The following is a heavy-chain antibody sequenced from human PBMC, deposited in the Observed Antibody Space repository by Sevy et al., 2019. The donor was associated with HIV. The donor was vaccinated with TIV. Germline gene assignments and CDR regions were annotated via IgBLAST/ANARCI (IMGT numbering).Heavy chain of an antibody. D-gene: IGHD1-26*01. CDR2: IYYNGHI. Sequence: SETLSLTCTVSGGSITSLYWNWIRQPPGKGLEWIANIYYNGHINYNPPLKSRVTLSLDTSKNQFSLRLSSVTAADTAMYYCAGENAWGRGYSWGQGTLVTVS. V-gene: IGHV4-59*08. CDR1: GGSITSLY. J-gene: IGHJ4*02. CDR3: AGENAWGRGYS.